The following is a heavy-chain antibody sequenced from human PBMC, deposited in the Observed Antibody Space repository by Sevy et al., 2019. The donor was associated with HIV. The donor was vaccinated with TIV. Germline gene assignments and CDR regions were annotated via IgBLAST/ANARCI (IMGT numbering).Heavy chain of an antibody. J-gene: IGHJ4*02. CDR3: ARGGPNQQQLDYFDY. CDR2: SGNN. Sequence: SETLSLTCTVSGVSISPYYWAWIRQPPGKGLECIGFSGNNNYNPSLKTRVTTSVDTSKNQFSLKLSSVTAADTAIYYCARGGPNQQQLDYFDYWGQGTLVTVSS. CDR1: GVSISPYY. V-gene: IGHV4-59*01. D-gene: IGHD6-13*01.